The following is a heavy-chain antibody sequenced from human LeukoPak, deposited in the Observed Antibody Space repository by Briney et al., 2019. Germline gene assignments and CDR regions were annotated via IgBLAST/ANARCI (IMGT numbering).Heavy chain of an antibody. V-gene: IGHV1-2*02. Sequence: ASVKVSCKPSGYTFTDHYLHWVRQAPGQGLESLGWIDPDTGDTNYPQKFQGRVTMTRDTSSSTAYMELNGLRSDDTAVYYCARAGHNSNSGGYDFWGLGTLVTVSS. J-gene: IGHJ4*02. CDR3: ARAGHNSNSGGYDF. D-gene: IGHD3-22*01. CDR1: GYTFTDHY. CDR2: IDPDTGDT.